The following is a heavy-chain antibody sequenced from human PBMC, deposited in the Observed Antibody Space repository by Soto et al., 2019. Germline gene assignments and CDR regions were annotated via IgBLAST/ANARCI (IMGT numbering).Heavy chain of an antibody. D-gene: IGHD3-10*01. J-gene: IGHJ3*02. CDR1: GFTFNIYS. CDR2: ISSSSSYI. Sequence: EVQLVESGGGLVKPGGSLSLSCAASGFTFNIYSMNWVRQAPGKGLEWVSSISSSSSYIYYADSVKGRFTISRDNAKNSLSRQMTSLRAEDTAVYSCARDRGGDLKAFDIWGQGTMVTVSS. CDR3: ARDRGGDLKAFDI. V-gene: IGHV3-21*01.